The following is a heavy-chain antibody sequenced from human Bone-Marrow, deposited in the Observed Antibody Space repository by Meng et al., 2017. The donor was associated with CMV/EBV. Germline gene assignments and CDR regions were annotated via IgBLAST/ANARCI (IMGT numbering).Heavy chain of an antibody. Sequence: SVKVSCKASGGTFSSYAISWVRQAPGQGLEWMGGIIPILGIANYAQKFQGRVTITADKSTSTAYMELSSLRSEDTAVYYCARGGYCSSTSCYGRRYYVDYWGQGTLVTVSS. J-gene: IGHJ4*02. CDR1: GGTFSSYA. D-gene: IGHD2-2*01. V-gene: IGHV1-69*10. CDR3: ARGGYCSSTSCYGRRYYVDY. CDR2: IIPILGIA.